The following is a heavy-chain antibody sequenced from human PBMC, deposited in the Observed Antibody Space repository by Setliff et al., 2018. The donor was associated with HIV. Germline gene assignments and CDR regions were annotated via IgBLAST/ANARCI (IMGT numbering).Heavy chain of an antibody. V-gene: IGHV3-21*01. CDR3: ARDDPPREDSSSPVLFYSGMDV. J-gene: IGHJ6*02. D-gene: IGHD6-6*01. Sequence: GASVKVSCKASGGSLRSLSINWVRQAPGKGLEWVSSISSSGKYIYYADSVKGRFTISRGNAKNSLYLQMNSLRAEDTAVYYCARDDPPREDSSSPVLFYSGMDVWGHGTPVTVSS. CDR2: ISSSGKYI. CDR1: GGSLRSLS.